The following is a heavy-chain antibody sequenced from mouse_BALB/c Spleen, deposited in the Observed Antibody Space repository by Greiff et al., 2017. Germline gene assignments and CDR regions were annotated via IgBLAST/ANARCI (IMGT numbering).Heavy chain of an antibody. CDR2: INPSTGYT. CDR1: GYTFTSYW. V-gene: IGHV1-7*01. Sequence: QVQLQQSGAELAKPGASVKMSCKASGYTFTSYWMHWVKQRPGQGLEWIGYINPSTGYTEYNQKFKDKATLTADKSSSTAYMQLSSLTSEDSAVYYCTRLYPHYWGQGTTLTVSS. J-gene: IGHJ2*01. CDR3: TRLYPHY. D-gene: IGHD2-1*01.